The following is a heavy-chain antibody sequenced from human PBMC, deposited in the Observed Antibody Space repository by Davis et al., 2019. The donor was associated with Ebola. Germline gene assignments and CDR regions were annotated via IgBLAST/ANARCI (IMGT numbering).Heavy chain of an antibody. CDR1: GYSFTSHG. J-gene: IGHJ4*02. V-gene: IGHV1-18*01. Sequence: ASVKVSCKASGYSFTSHGITWVRQAPGQGLEWMGWISTYSGYTNYAQKFQGRVTMTTETSTTTAYMELRSLRSDDTAVYYCARDRESSGYYPFFDSWGQGTQVTVSS. CDR3: ARDRESSGYYPFFDS. CDR2: ISTYSGYT. D-gene: IGHD3-22*01.